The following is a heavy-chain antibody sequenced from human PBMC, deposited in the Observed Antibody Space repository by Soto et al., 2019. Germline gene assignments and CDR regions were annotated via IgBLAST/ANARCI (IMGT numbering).Heavy chain of an antibody. D-gene: IGHD4-17*01. J-gene: IGHJ3*02. CDR3: ASLMTTVVIGAFDI. Sequence: QVQLVQSGAEVKKPGSSVKVSCKASGGTFSSYAISWVRQAPGQGLEWMGGIITIFGTANYAQKFQGRVTITADESTSTAYMELSRLRSEDTAVYYCASLMTTVVIGAFDIWGQGTMVTVSS. CDR1: GGTFSSYA. CDR2: IITIFGTA. V-gene: IGHV1-69*01.